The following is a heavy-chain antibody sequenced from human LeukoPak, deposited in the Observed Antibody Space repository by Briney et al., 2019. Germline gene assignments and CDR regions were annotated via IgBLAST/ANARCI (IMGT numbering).Heavy chain of an antibody. J-gene: IGHJ3*02. CDR1: GFTFSGYG. Sequence: GGSLRLSCADSGFTFSGYGMHWLPQAPGKGRDYLSSISNSGAMTDYTNSVKGRFTISRDNSKNTLYLQMGSLRAEDLAVYYCGRDRSGYGWDAFDIWGQGTMVTVFS. CDR3: GRDRSGYGWDAFDI. D-gene: IGHD5-12*01. CDR2: ISNSGAMT. V-gene: IGHV3-64*01.